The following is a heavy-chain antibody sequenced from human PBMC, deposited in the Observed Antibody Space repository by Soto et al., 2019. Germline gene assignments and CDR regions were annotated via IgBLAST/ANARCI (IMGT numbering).Heavy chain of an antibody. CDR3: AKDLRIVVVTNDY. CDR2: ISGSGGST. Sequence: GGSLRLSCAASGFTFSSYAMSWVRQAPGKGLEWVSAISGSGGSTYYVDSVKGRLTISRDNSKNTLFLQMNNLRAEDTAVYYCAKDLRIVVVTNDYWGQGTLVTVSS. V-gene: IGHV3-23*01. D-gene: IGHD2-21*02. CDR1: GFTFSSYA. J-gene: IGHJ4*02.